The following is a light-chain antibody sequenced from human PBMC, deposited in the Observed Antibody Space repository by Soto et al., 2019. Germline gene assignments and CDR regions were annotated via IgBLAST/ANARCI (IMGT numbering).Light chain of an antibody. CDR3: QQSYSSPPT. CDR2: AAS. V-gene: IGKV1-39*01. J-gene: IGKJ1*01. CDR1: QSISNH. Sequence: DIQMTHSPSSLSASVGEGVIITCRASQSISNHLNWYQQKPGKAPKLLIFAASSLQSGVPSRFSGSRSGPAFTLTISSLQPEDFATYYCQQSYSSPPTFGQGTKVDIK.